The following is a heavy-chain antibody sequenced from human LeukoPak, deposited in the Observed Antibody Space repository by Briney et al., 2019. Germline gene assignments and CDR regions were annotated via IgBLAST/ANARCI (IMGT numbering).Heavy chain of an antibody. D-gene: IGHD3-22*01. CDR1: GYTFTSYY. CDR2: INPSGGST. V-gene: IGHV1-46*01. J-gene: IGHJ4*02. CDR3: ARDLDSSGYYYFDY. Sequence: EASVKVSCKASGYTFTSYYMHLVRQAPGQRLEWMGIINPSGGSTSYAQKFQGRVTMTRDMSTSTVYMELSRLRSEDTAVSYCARDLDSSGYYYFDYWGQGTLVTVSS.